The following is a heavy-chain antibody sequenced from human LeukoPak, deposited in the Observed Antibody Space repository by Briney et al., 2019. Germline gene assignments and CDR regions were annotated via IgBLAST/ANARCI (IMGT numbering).Heavy chain of an antibody. V-gene: IGHV4-39*07. Sequence: PSETLSLTCTVSGGSISSSNSYWGWIRQPPGKGLEWIGSIYYSGSTYYNPSLKSQVTISVDTSKNQFSLKLSSVTAADTAVYYCARVYYYDSPSDPWGQGTLVTVSS. CDR2: IYYSGST. J-gene: IGHJ5*02. D-gene: IGHD3-22*01. CDR3: ARVYYYDSPSDP. CDR1: GGSISSSNSY.